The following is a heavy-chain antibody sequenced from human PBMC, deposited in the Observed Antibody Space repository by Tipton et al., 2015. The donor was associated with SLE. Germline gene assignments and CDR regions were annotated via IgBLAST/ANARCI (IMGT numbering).Heavy chain of an antibody. Sequence: SLRLSCAASGFTFSSYAMHWVRQAPGKGLEWVAVISYDGSNKYYADSVKGRFTISRDNSKNTLYLQMNSLRAEDTAVYYCAKGWIFGVVTAFDYWGQGTLVTVSS. D-gene: IGHD3-3*01. CDR3: AKGWIFGVVTAFDY. J-gene: IGHJ4*02. CDR1: GFTFSSYA. CDR2: ISYDGSNK. V-gene: IGHV3-30-3*01.